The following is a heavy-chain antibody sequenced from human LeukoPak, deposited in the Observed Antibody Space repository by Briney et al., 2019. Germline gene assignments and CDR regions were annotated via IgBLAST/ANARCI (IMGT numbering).Heavy chain of an antibody. D-gene: IGHD6-13*01. CDR1: GGSFSGYY. J-gene: IGHJ5*02. V-gene: IGHV4-34*01. CDR3: ARDHSSSWYGHWFDP. Sequence: SETLSLTCAVYGGSFSGYYWSWIRQPPGKGLEWIGEINHSGSTNYNPSLKSRVTISVDTSKNQFSLKLSSVTAADTAVYYCARDHSSSWYGHWFDPWGQGTLVTVSP. CDR2: INHSGST.